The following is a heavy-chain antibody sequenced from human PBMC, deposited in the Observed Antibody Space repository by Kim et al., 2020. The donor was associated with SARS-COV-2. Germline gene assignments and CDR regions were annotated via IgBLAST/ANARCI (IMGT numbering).Heavy chain of an antibody. V-gene: IGHV5-51*01. J-gene: IGHJ4*02. CDR3: ARSGGNYDFWSGGDY. Sequence: GESLKISCKGSGYSFTSYWIGWVRQMPGKGLEWMGIIYPGDSDTRYSPSFQGQVTISADKSISTAYLQWSSLKASDTAMYYCARSGGNYDFWSGGDYWGQGTLVTVSS. CDR2: IYPGDSDT. D-gene: IGHD3-3*01. CDR1: GYSFTSYW.